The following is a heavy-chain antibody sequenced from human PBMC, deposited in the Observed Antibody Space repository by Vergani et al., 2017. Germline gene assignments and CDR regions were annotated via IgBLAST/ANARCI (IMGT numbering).Heavy chain of an antibody. V-gene: IGHV3-33*06. J-gene: IGHJ4*02. CDR3: AKRPSIYYYDSSGYYGEGY. CDR2: IWYDGSNK. Sequence: QVQLVESGGGVVQPGRSLRLSCAASGFTFSSYGMHWVRQAPGKGLEWVAVIWYDGSNKYYADSVKGRFTISRDNSKNTLYLQMNSLRAEDTAVYYCAKRPSIYYYDSSGYYGEGYWGQGTLVTVSS. D-gene: IGHD3-22*01. CDR1: GFTFSSYG.